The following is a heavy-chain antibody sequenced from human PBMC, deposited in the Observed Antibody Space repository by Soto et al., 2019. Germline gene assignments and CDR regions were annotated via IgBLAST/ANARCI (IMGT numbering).Heavy chain of an antibody. Sequence: SETLSLTCTVSGGSISSGGYYWSWIRQHPGKGLEWIGYIYYSGSTYYNPSLKSRVTISVATSKNQFSLKLSSVTAADTAVYYCARAAVAATGGIQWFDPWGQGTLVTVSS. CDR2: IYYSGST. CDR1: GGSISSGGYY. D-gene: IGHD2-15*01. V-gene: IGHV4-31*03. CDR3: ARAAVAATGGIQWFDP. J-gene: IGHJ5*02.